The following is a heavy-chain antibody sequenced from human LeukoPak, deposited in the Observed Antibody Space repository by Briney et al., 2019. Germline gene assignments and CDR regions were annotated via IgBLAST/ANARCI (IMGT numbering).Heavy chain of an antibody. CDR2: INPNSGGT. CDR1: GYTFTSYY. J-gene: IGHJ4*02. D-gene: IGHD6-19*01. CDR3: ASSTVAGLVGFY. V-gene: IGHV1-2*06. Sequence: GASVKVSCKASGYTFTSYYMHWVRQAPGQGLEWMGRINPNSGGTNYAQKFQGRVTMTRDTSISTAYMELSRLRSDDTAVCYCASSTVAGLVGFYWGQGTLVTVSS.